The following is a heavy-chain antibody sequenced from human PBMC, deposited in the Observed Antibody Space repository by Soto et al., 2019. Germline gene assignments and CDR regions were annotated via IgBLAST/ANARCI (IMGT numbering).Heavy chain of an antibody. CDR1: GGSISSGDYY. CDR3: ARENYDSSGYYP. D-gene: IGHD3-22*01. V-gene: IGHV4-30-4*01. J-gene: IGHJ5*02. Sequence: SETLSLTCTVSGGSISSGDYYWSWIRQPPGKGLEWIGYIYYSGSTYYNPSLKSRVTISVDTSKNQFSLKLSSVTAADTAVYYCARENYDSSGYYPWGQGTLVTVSS. CDR2: IYYSGST.